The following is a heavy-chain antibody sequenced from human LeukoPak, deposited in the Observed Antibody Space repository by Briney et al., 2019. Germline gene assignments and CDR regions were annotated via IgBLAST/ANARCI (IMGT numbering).Heavy chain of an antibody. CDR2: ISGSGGST. V-gene: IGHV3-23*01. CDR3: AKDRRGYVSHKDY. CDR1: GFTFSSYA. J-gene: IGHJ4*02. D-gene: IGHD5-12*01. Sequence: GGSLGLSCAASGFTFSSYAMSWVRQAPGKGLGWVSAISGSGGSTYYADSVKGRFTISRDNSKNTLYLQMNSLRAEDTAVYYCAKDRRGYVSHKDYWGQGTLVTVSS.